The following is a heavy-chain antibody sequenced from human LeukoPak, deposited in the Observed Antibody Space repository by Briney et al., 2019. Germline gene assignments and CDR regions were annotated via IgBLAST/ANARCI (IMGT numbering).Heavy chain of an antibody. J-gene: IGHJ4*02. CDR1: GYTFTGYY. D-gene: IGHD2-2*01. CDR3: AREYQLPNFDY. CDR2: INPNSGGT. Sequence: GASVKVSCKASGYTFTGYYMHRVREAPGQGLEWMGRINPNSGGTNYAKKFQGRVTMTRDTSISTAYMELSRLRSEDTAVYYCAREYQLPNFDYWGQGTLVIVPS. V-gene: IGHV1-2*06.